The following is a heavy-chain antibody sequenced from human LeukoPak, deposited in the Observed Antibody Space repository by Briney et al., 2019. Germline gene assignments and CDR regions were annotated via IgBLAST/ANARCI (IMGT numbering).Heavy chain of an antibody. CDR2: ISSSGSTI. CDR3: AREDTFTPFSY. Sequence: RGSLRLSCAASGFTFSDYFMSWIRQAPGKGLEWVGYISSSGSTIYYADSVKGRFTISRDNSKNTLYLQMNSLRAEDTAVYYCAREDTFTPFSYWGQGTLVTVSS. CDR1: GFTFSDYF. V-gene: IGHV3-11*01. D-gene: IGHD5-18*01. J-gene: IGHJ4*02.